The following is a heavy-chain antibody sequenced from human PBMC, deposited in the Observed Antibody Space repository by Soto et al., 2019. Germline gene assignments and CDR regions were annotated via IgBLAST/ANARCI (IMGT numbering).Heavy chain of an antibody. CDR2: IYYSGST. Sequence: SETLSLTCTVSGGSVSGGSYYWSWIRQPPGKGLEWIGYIYYSGSTNYNPSLKSRVTISVDTSKNQFSLKLSSVTAADTAVYYCARAPGDSSGYYYLTSDNLFDYWGQGTLVTVSS. CDR1: GGSVSGGSYY. V-gene: IGHV4-61*01. D-gene: IGHD3-22*01. J-gene: IGHJ4*02. CDR3: ARAPGDSSGYYYLTSDNLFDY.